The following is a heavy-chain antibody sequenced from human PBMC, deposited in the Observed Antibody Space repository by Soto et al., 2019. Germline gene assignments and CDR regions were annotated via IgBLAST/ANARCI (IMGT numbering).Heavy chain of an antibody. V-gene: IGHV3-15*01. J-gene: IGHJ4*02. D-gene: IGHD1-26*01. CDR1: GFLFNNAW. Sequence: EVQLVESGGGLVTPGGSLGLSCEVSGFLFNNAWMNWVRQAPGKGLGWVGRMKSNGATDYAAFVKGRFTFSRDDSRGTLYLQMNSLETEDTAVYYCTADLSPPEGPSYPIDYWGQGTLVTVSS. CDR2: MKSNGAT. CDR3: TADLSPPEGPSYPIDY.